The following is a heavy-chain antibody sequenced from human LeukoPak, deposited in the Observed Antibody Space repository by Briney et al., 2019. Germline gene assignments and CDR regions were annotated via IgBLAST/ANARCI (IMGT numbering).Heavy chain of an antibody. CDR2: IYSGGTT. Sequence: GGSLRLSCAASGFTVSNNYMSWVRQAPGKGLEWVSVIYSGGTTYYADSVKGRFTISRDNSKNTLYLQMNSLRAEDTAVYYCARETGYYDSNGYSSYWGQGTLVTVS. CDR1: GFTVSNNY. CDR3: ARETGYYDSNGYSSY. V-gene: IGHV3-53*05. D-gene: IGHD3-22*01. J-gene: IGHJ4*02.